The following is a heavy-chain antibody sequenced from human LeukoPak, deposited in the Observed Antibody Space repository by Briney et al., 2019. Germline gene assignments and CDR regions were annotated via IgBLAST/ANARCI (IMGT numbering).Heavy chain of an antibody. V-gene: IGHV3-23*01. CDR2: IHGGGDST. CDR3: AREVVGHVDTAMVLDY. CDR1: GFLFSSFA. J-gene: IGHJ4*02. Sequence: GGSLRLSCAASGFLFSSFAMSWVRQPPGKGLEWVSAIHGGGDSTDYADSVKGRFTISRDNSKNTLYLQMNSVRAEDTAVYYCAREVVGHVDTAMVLDYWGQGTLVTVSS. D-gene: IGHD5-18*01.